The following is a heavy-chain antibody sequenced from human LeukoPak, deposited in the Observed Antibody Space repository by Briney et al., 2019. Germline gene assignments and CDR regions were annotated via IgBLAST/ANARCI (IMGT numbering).Heavy chain of an antibody. Sequence: PGGSLRLSCVVSGFTVSSNYMSWFRQAPGKGLEWVSVIYSGGITYYADSVKGRFTISRDNSKNTLYLQMNSLRAEDTAMFYCAGGTPYYFGYWGQGTLVTVSS. V-gene: IGHV3-53*01. CDR3: AGGTPYYFGY. CDR1: GFTVSSNY. J-gene: IGHJ4*02. CDR2: IYSGGIT. D-gene: IGHD1-1*01.